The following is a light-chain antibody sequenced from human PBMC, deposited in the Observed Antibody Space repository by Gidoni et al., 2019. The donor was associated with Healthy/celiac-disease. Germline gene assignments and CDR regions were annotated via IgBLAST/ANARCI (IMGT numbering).Light chain of an antibody. Sequence: EIVLTQPPATLSLSPGARATLSCRASQSVSSYLAWYQQKPDQAPRLLIYDAANRATGIPARFSGSGSGTDFTLTISSLEPEDFAVYYCQQRSNWPGFTFGPGTKVEIK. CDR3: QQRSNWPGFT. V-gene: IGKV3-11*01. CDR1: QSVSSY. CDR2: DAA. J-gene: IGKJ3*01.